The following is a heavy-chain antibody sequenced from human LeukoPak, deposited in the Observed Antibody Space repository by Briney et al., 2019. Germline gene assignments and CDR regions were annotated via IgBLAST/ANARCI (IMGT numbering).Heavy chain of an antibody. D-gene: IGHD5-18*01. Sequence: AGSLRLSCAASGFTFRSYWMHWVRQAPGKGLVWVSRINGDGSSTSYAASVKGRFTISRDNAKNTLYLQMKSLRAEDTAVYYCARDAVGYSYGSPDYWGQGTLVTVSS. CDR1: GFTFRSYW. J-gene: IGHJ4*02. V-gene: IGHV3-74*01. CDR3: ARDAVGYSYGSPDY. CDR2: INGDGSST.